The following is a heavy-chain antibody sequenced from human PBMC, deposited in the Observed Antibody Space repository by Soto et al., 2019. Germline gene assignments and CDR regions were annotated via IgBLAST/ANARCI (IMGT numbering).Heavy chain of an antibody. J-gene: IGHJ3*02. D-gene: IGHD5-18*01. CDR2: ISYDGSNK. V-gene: IGHV3-30*04. CDR1: GFTFSSYA. CDR3: ARVLEYGDGDTAMEGAFDI. Sequence: GGSLRLSCAASGFTFSSYAMHWVRQAPGKGLEWVAVISYDGSNKYYADSVKGRFTISRDNSKNTLYLQMNSLRAEDTAVYYCARVLEYGDGDTAMEGAFDIWGQGTMVTVSS.